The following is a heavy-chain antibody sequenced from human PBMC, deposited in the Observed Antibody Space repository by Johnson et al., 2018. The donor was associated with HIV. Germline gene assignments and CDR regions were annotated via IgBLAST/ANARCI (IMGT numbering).Heavy chain of an antibody. D-gene: IGHD3-10*01. J-gene: IGHJ3*02. CDR1: GFTLSSYW. Sequence: EVQLVESGGGLVQPGGSLRLSCAASGFTLSSYWMSWVRQAPGKGLEWVANIKQDGSEKYYVDSVKGRFTISRDNAKNSLYLQMNSLRGEDTAVYYCAREAWGFGERVDAFDIWGQGTMVTVSS. CDR3: AREAWGFGERVDAFDI. V-gene: IGHV3-7*01. CDR2: IKQDGSEK.